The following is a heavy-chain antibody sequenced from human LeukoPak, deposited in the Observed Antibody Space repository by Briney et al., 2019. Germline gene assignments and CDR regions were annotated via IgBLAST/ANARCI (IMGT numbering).Heavy chain of an antibody. V-gene: IGHV4-4*02. CDR1: GVSISCSTW. J-gene: IGHJ3*01. CDR3: ARVGVRYYDSSGYNKGDDAFDL. Sequence: SETLSLTCAVSGVSISCSTWWSWVRHSPGKGLEWIGEIYHSGNTKYNPSLRSRVTISVDKSKNQFSLKLTSVTAADTAVYYCARVGVRYYDSSGYNKGDDAFDLWGQGTMVTVSS. D-gene: IGHD3-22*01. CDR2: IYHSGNT.